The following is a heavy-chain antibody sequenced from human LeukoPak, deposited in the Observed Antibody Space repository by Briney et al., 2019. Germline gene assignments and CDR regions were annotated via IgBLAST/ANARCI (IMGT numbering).Heavy chain of an antibody. CDR3: VQQPPPDITVGSSGDWFDP. D-gene: IGHD6-19*01. CDR2: IYWDDDT. Sequence: SGPTLVKPTQTLTLTCTFSGFSLSTSGVGVGWIRQPPGKALECLAVIYWDDDTRYSPSLKSRLTITKGTSENQVLLTMTNMDPVDTATYYCVQQPPPDITVGSSGDWFDPWGQGTLVTVSS. J-gene: IGHJ5*02. V-gene: IGHV2-5*02. CDR1: GFSLSTSGVG.